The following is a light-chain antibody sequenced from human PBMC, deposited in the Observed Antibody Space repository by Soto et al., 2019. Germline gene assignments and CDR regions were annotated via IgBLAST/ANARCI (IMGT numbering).Light chain of an antibody. V-gene: IGKV3-20*01. Sequence: EIVLTQSPGTLSLSPGERATVSCRASQSASSSYFAWYQQKPGQAPRLLISGASNRAAGIPVRFSGSGCGTDFSLTISRLGPEDFAVYYCQHYARSVGTFGQGARVEIK. CDR2: GAS. CDR3: QHYARSVGT. J-gene: IGKJ1*01. CDR1: QSASSSY.